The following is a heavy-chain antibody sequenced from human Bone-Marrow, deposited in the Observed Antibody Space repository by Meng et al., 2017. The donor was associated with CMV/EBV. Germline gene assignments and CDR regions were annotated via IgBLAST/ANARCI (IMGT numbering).Heavy chain of an antibody. CDR2: IYYSGST. CDR3: ARNPYYYGSGIPGWFDP. J-gene: IGHJ5*02. Sequence: SETLSLTCTVSGGSVSSGSYYWSWIRQPPGKGLEWIGYIYYSGSTNYNPSLKSRVTISVDTSKNQFSLKLSSVTAAGTAVYYCARNPYYYGSGIPGWFDPWGQGTLVTVSS. D-gene: IGHD3-10*01. CDR1: GGSVSSGSYY. V-gene: IGHV4-61*01.